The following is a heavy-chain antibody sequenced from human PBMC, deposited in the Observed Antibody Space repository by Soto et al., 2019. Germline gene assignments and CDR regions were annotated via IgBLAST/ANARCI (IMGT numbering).Heavy chain of an antibody. D-gene: IGHD1-20*01. CDR2: FSGPTGST. Sequence: PGGSLRLSCAASGVTLSSYGLSWVRQAPGKGLEWVSTFSGPTGSTYYANSVKGRFTISIDTSKNTVYLQMNSLRAEDTAVYYCAKVTGSDAHWGQGT. J-gene: IGHJ4*02. CDR1: GVTLSSYG. V-gene: IGHV3-23*01. CDR3: AKVTGSDAH.